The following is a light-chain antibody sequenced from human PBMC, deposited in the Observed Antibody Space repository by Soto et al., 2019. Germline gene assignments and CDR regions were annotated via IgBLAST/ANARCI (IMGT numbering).Light chain of an antibody. CDR3: SSYAGTHIV. V-gene: IGLV2-8*01. CDR1: SSDAGGYNF. Sequence: LTQPPSASGSPGQSVTISCTGTSSDAGGYNFVSWYQQHPGKAPKLMIYDVTKRPSGVPDRFSGSKSGNTVSLTVSGLQAEDEADYYCSSYAGTHIVFGTGTKVTVL. J-gene: IGLJ1*01. CDR2: DVT.